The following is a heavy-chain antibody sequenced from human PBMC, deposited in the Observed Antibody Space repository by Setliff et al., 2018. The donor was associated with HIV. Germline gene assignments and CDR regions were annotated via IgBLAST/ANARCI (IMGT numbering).Heavy chain of an antibody. D-gene: IGHD3-3*01. CDR2: IYTSGST. V-gene: IGHV4-59*01. CDR1: GGSISGYY. J-gene: IGHJ6*03. CDR3: ARSYYNFANGYYYYYYMDV. Sequence: SETLSLTCTVSGGSISGYYWSWIRQPPGKGLEWIGYIYTSGSTNYNPSLKSRVTISVDTSKNQFSLKLSSVTAANTAVYYCARSYYNFANGYYYYYYMDVWGKGTTVTVSS.